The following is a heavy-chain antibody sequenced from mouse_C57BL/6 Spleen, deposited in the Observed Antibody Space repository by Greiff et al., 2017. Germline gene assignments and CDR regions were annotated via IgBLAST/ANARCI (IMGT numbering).Heavy chain of an antibody. CDR1: GYTFTSYW. J-gene: IGHJ3*01. D-gene: IGHD2-5*01. CDR3: ATKDSNSGAWFAY. Sequence: QVQLQQPGAELVMPGASVKLSCKASGYTFTSYWMHWVKQRPGQGLEWIGEIDPSDSYTNYNQKFKGKSTLTVDKSSSTAYMQRSSLTSEDSAVYYGATKDSNSGAWFAYWGQGTLVTVSA. CDR2: IDPSDSYT. V-gene: IGHV1-69*01.